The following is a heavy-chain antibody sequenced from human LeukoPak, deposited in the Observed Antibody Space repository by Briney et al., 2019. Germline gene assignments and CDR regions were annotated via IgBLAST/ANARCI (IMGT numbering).Heavy chain of an antibody. CDR3: ARDRSSSWHFDY. Sequence: SETLSLTCAVCGGSFSGYYWSWIRQPPGKGLKWIGEINHSGSTNYNPSLKSRVTISVDTSKNQFSLKLSSVTAADTAVYYCARDRSSSWHFDYWGQGTLVTVSS. D-gene: IGHD6-13*01. CDR1: GGSFSGYY. V-gene: IGHV4-34*01. J-gene: IGHJ4*02. CDR2: INHSGST.